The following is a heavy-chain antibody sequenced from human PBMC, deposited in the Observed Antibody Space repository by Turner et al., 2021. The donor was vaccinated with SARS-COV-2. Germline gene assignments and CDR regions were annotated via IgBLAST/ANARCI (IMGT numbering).Heavy chain of an antibody. J-gene: IGHJ6*02. Sequence: QVQLVQSGAEVKKPGSSVKVSCKASGDTFSSYTISWVRQAPGQGLEWMGRIIPIRGIANYAQKFQGRVTITADKSTSTAYMELSSLRSEDTAVYYCARDEGEIAAAGIVYYYGMDVWGQGTTVTVSS. CDR2: IIPIRGIA. D-gene: IGHD6-13*01. CDR3: ARDEGEIAAAGIVYYYGMDV. CDR1: GDTFSSYT. V-gene: IGHV1-69*08.